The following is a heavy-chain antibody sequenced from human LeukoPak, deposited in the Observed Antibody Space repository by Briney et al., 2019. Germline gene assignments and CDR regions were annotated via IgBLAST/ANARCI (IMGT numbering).Heavy chain of an antibody. CDR1: GLTFSSYW. CDR2: ISSSSSTI. CDR3: ATEGSFDY. J-gene: IGHJ4*02. V-gene: IGHV3-48*01. Sequence: PGGSLRLSCAASGLTFSSYWMSWVRQAPGKGLEWVSYISSSSSTIYYADSVKGRFTISRDNAKNSLYLQMNSLRAEDAAVYYCATEGSFDYWGQGTLVTVSS.